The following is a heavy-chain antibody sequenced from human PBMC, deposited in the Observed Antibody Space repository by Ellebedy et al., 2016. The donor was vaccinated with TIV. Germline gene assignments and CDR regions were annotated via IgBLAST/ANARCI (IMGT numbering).Heavy chain of an antibody. D-gene: IGHD2-21*02. Sequence: SVKVSCKASGGTFSSYAISWVRQAPGQGLAWMGGIIPIFGTANYAQKFQGRVTITADESTSTAYMELSSLRSEDTAVYYCARDASVTGVTYGNWGQGTLVTVSS. CDR2: IIPIFGTA. CDR3: ARDASVTGVTYGN. J-gene: IGHJ4*02. CDR1: GGTFSSYA. V-gene: IGHV1-69*13.